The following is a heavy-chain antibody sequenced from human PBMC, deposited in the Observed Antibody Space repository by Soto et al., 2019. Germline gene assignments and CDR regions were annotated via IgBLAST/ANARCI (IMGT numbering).Heavy chain of an antibody. Sequence: QVTLKESGPVLVKPTETLTLTCTVSGFSLSNARMDVSWIRQPPGKALEWLAHIFSNDEKSYSTSLKSRLTISKGTSKSQVVLTMTNMDPVDTATYYCARVLEYSSRPGCFDPWGQGTLVTVSS. CDR3: ARVLEYSSRPGCFDP. CDR2: IFSNDEK. J-gene: IGHJ5*02. D-gene: IGHD6-13*01. V-gene: IGHV2-26*01. CDR1: GFSLSNARMD.